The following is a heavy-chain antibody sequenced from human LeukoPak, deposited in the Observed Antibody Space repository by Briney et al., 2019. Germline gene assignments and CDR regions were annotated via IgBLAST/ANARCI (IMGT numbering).Heavy chain of an antibody. V-gene: IGHV3-33*01. CDR1: GFTFSSYG. D-gene: IGHD3-22*01. CDR2: IWYDGSNK. Sequence: PGRSLRPSCAASGFTFSSYGMHWVRQAPGKGLEWVAVIWYDGSNKYYADSVKGRFTISRDNSKNTLYLQMNSLRAEDTAVYYCARDQGTYYYDSSGYYGDAFDIWGQGTMVTVSS. CDR3: ARDQGTYYYDSSGYYGDAFDI. J-gene: IGHJ3*02.